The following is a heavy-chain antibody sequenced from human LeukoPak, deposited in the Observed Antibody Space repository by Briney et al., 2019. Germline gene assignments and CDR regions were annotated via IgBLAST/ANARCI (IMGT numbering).Heavy chain of an antibody. J-gene: IGHJ4*02. V-gene: IGHV3-73*01. CDR1: GFTFSGSA. D-gene: IGHD2-15*01. CDR3: ARLDEVAKKFDY. Sequence: GGSLRLSCAASGFTFSGSAMHWVRQASGKGLEWVGRIRSKANSCATAYAASVRGRFTISRDDSKNTAYLEMNSLKTEDTAVYLCARLDEVAKKFDYWGQGALVTVSS. CDR2: IRSKANSCAT.